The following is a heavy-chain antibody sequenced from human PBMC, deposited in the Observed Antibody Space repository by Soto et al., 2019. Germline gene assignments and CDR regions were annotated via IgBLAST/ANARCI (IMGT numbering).Heavy chain of an antibody. CDR2: ISAYNGNT. CDR1: GYTFTSYG. J-gene: IGHJ5*02. V-gene: IGHV1-18*04. CDR3: VRISSGWPQNWFDP. Sequence: GASVKVSCKASGYTFTSYGISWVRQAPGQGLEWMGWISAYNGNTNYAQKLQGRVTMTTDTSTSTAYMELRSLRSDDTAVYYCVRISSGWPQNWFDPWGQGTLVTVSS. D-gene: IGHD6-19*01.